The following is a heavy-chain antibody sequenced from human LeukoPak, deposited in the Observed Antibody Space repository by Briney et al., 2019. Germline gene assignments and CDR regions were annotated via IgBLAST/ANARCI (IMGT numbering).Heavy chain of an antibody. D-gene: IGHD5-24*01. Sequence: GASVKVSCKASGYTFTGYYMHWVRQAPGQGLEWMGWINPNSGGTNYAQKFQGRVTMTRDTSISTAYMELSRLRSDDTAVYYCAREGEEMATITGFDYWGQGTLVTVSP. CDR3: AREGEEMATITGFDY. CDR2: INPNSGGT. J-gene: IGHJ4*02. V-gene: IGHV1-2*02. CDR1: GYTFTGYY.